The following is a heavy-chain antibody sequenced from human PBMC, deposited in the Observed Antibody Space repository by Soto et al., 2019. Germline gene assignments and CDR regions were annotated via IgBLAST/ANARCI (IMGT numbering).Heavy chain of an antibody. V-gene: IGHV3-23*01. CDR1: GFTFSSYA. Sequence: PGGSLRLSCAASGFTFSSYAMSWVRQAPGKGLEWVSTMSGGVGSTYYAGSVKGRFTISRDNSKNTLYLQMNSLRAEDTAVYYCVKYSGLRMDGWGQRTTVTVS. CDR3: VKYSGLRMDG. J-gene: IGHJ6*02. CDR2: MSGGVGST. D-gene: IGHD2-21*01.